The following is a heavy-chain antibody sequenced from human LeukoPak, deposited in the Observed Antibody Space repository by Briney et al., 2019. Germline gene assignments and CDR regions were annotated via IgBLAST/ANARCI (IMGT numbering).Heavy chain of an antibody. CDR2: IYYSGST. J-gene: IGHJ3*02. D-gene: IGHD3-9*01. V-gene: IGHV4-59*12. CDR1: GGSISSYY. Sequence: SETLSLTCTVSGGSISSYYWSWIRQPPGKGLEWIGYIYYSGSTNYNPSLKSRVTISVDTSKNQFSLKLSSVTAADTAVYYCARVPTYYDILTGYQVDAFDIWGQGTMVTVSS. CDR3: ARVPTYYDILTGYQVDAFDI.